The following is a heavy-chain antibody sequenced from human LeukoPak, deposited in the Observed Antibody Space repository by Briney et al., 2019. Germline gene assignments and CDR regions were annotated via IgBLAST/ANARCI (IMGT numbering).Heavy chain of an antibody. D-gene: IGHD3-10*01. J-gene: IGHJ3*02. Sequence: SVKVSCKASGGTFSSYAISWVRQAPGQGLEWMGGIIPIFGTANYAQKFQGRVTITADESTSTAYMELSSLRSEDTAVYYCARVAYYYGSGKAFDIWDQGTMVTVSS. CDR2: IIPIFGTA. CDR3: ARVAYYYGSGKAFDI. CDR1: GGTFSSYA. V-gene: IGHV1-69*13.